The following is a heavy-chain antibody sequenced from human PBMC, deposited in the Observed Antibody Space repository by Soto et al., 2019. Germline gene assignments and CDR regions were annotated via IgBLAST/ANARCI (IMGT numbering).Heavy chain of an antibody. CDR3: ASESYYYDSSGPPDG. V-gene: IGHV1-2*02. J-gene: IGHJ6*02. Sequence: ASVKVSCKASGYTFTGYYMHWVRPAPGQGLEWMGWINPNSGGTNYAQKFQGRVTMTRDTSISTAYMELSRLRSDDTAVDDCASESYYYDSSGPPDGWGQGTTVTVS. CDR2: INPNSGGT. CDR1: GYTFTGYY. D-gene: IGHD3-22*01.